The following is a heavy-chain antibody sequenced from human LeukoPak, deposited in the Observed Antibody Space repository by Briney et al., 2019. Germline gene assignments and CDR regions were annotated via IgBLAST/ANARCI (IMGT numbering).Heavy chain of an antibody. CDR3: ARSYYDILTGYYHHWFDP. CDR1: GRSISSYY. V-gene: IGHV4-59*07. J-gene: IGHJ5*02. Sequence: SDTLSLTCTLSGRSISSYYWSWIPQPPRKGLEWVGYVYYSGSTTYNPSLKSRVTISVVTSNNQFSLKLSSVTAADTAVYYCARSYYDILTGYYHHWFDPWGQGTLVTVSS. CDR2: VYYSGST. D-gene: IGHD3-9*01.